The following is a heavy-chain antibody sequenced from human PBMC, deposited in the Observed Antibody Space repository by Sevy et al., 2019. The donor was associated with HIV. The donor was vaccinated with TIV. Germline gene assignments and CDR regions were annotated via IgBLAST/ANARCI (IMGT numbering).Heavy chain of an antibody. CDR3: AKDQSFLLGYCSGGSCSQFLNAFDI. CDR2: ISGSGGST. J-gene: IGHJ3*02. V-gene: IGHV3-23*01. D-gene: IGHD2-15*01. Sequence: GGSLRLSCAASGFTFSSYAMSWVRQAPGKGLEWVSAISGSGGSTYYADSVKGRFTISRDNSKNTLYLQMNSLRAEDTAVYYCAKDQSFLLGYCSGGSCSQFLNAFDIWGQGTMVTVPS. CDR1: GFTFSSYA.